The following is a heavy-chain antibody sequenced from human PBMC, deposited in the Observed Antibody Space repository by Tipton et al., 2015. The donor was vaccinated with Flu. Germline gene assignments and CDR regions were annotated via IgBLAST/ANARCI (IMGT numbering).Heavy chain of an antibody. Sequence: TLSLTCTVSGGSISRSSYYWGWIRQPPGKALEWIGSIYYTGSPYYNPSLRSRVTMSVDTSKNQFSLKLSSVTAADTAVYYCASSYWIRGVTQVDYWGQGTLVTVSS. V-gene: IGHV4-39*07. CDR2: IYYTGSP. J-gene: IGHJ4*02. CDR1: GGSISRSSYY. CDR3: ASSYWIRGVTQVDY. D-gene: IGHD3-10*01.